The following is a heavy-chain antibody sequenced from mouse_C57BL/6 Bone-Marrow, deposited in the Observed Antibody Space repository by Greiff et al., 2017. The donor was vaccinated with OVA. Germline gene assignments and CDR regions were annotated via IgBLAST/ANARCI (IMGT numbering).Heavy chain of an antibody. CDR3: VRDYVWFAY. CDR2: INPGSGST. D-gene: IGHD2-4*01. J-gene: IGHJ3*01. Sequence: QVQLQQPGAELVKPGASVTMSCKASGYTFTSYWITWVKQRPGQGLEWMGDINPGSGSTNYNEKFKSKATLPVDTSSGIAYRQLSSLTSEDPAVYSCVRDYVWFAYWGQGTLVTVSA. V-gene: IGHV1-55*01. CDR1: GYTFTSYW.